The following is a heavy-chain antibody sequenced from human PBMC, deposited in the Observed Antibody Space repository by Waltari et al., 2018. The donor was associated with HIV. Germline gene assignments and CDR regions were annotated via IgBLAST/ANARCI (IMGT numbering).Heavy chain of an antibody. CDR1: GGTVSSYA. J-gene: IGHJ4*02. V-gene: IGHV1-69*12. D-gene: IGHD3-10*01. Sequence: QVQLVQSGAEVRKPGSSVKVSCKASGGTVSSYAISWVRQAPGQGLEWRGGIIPICGTANDAQKFQGRVTITADESTSTAYMELSSLRSEDTAVYYCARAGYYYGSGSFLYFDYWGQGTLVTVSS. CDR2: IIPICGTA. CDR3: ARAGYYYGSGSFLYFDY.